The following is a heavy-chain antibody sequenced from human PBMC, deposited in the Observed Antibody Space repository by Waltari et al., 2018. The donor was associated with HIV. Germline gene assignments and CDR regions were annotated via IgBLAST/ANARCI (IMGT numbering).Heavy chain of an antibody. CDR2: VSGAGTT. V-gene: IGHV4-61*02. Sequence: QVQLQESGPGLVKPSQTLSLRCSVSGDSLITGSLPYNWVRLSAERGLEWIGRVSGAGTTYYNPSLKSRVTISLDTATTQCSLNLTSVTAADTGVYFCATNKILSGNYFYGLEVWGQGTTVIVSS. CDR3: ATNKILSGNYFYGLEV. CDR1: GDSLITGSLP. D-gene: IGHD3-9*01. J-gene: IGHJ6*02.